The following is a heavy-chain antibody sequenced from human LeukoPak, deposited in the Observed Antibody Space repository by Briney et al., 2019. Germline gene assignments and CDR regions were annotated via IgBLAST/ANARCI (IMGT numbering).Heavy chain of an antibody. CDR3: ARVRGGYYGSGSNYDAFDI. V-gene: IGHV4-4*07. CDR2: IYTSGST. Sequence: SETLSLTCTVSGGSISSYYWSWIRQPAGKGLEWIGHIYTSGSTNYNPSLKSRVTMSVDTSKNQFSLKLSSVTATDTAVYYCARVRGGYYGSGSNYDAFDIWGQGTMVTVSS. D-gene: IGHD3-10*01. J-gene: IGHJ3*02. CDR1: GGSISSYY.